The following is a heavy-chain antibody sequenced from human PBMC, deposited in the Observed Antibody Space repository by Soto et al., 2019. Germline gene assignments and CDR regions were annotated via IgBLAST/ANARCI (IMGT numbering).Heavy chain of an antibody. Sequence: QITLKESGPTLVKPTQTLTLTCTFSGFSLSAHGVGVGWIRQPPGKALEWLALIYWDDDKRYSPSLKSRLTITQDSSKHQLVLTMTNTVPVDTATYFCAHSDYGDYFDYWGQGTLVTVSS. CDR2: IYWDDDK. V-gene: IGHV2-5*02. D-gene: IGHD4-17*01. CDR1: GFSLSAHGVG. J-gene: IGHJ4*02. CDR3: AHSDYGDYFDY.